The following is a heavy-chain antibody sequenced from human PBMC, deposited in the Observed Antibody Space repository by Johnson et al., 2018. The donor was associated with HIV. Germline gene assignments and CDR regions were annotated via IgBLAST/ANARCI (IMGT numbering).Heavy chain of an antibody. CDR3: ARDKGRGAFDI. CDR2: VNWNADTT. J-gene: IGHJ3*02. D-gene: IGHD3-10*01. CDR1: GFNLDDYG. V-gene: IGHV3-20*04. Sequence: VQLVESGGTVVRPGGSLRLSCAASGFNLDDYGMSWVRQAPGKGLEWVSGVNWNADTTSYAGSLKGRFTISRDTAKKSLYLQMNSLRAEDTAVYYCARDKGRGAFDIWGQGTMVTVSS.